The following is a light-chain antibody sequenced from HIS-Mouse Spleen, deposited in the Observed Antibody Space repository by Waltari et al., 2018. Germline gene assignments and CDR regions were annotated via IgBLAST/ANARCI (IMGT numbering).Light chain of an antibody. Sequence: DIQMTQSPSTLSASVGDRVTITCRASQSISSWLAWYQQKPVQAPKLLIYKASSLESGVPSRFSGSGSGTEFTLTISSLQPDDFATYYCQQYNSYLTFGGGTKVEIK. CDR1: QSISSW. J-gene: IGKJ4*01. CDR3: QQYNSYLT. V-gene: IGKV1-5*03. CDR2: KAS.